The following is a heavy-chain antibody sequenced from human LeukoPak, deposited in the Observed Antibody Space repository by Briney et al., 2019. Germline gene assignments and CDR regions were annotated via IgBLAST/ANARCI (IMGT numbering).Heavy chain of an antibody. D-gene: IGHD5-12*01. V-gene: IGHV4-59*01. CDR2: IYYSGST. CDR3: ARARVATIIDY. CDR1: GGSISSYY. Sequence: SETLSLTCTVSGGSISSYYWSWIRQPPGKGLEWIGYIYYSGSTNYNPSLKSRVTISVDTSKNQFSLKLSSVTAADTAVYYCARARVATIIDYWGQGTLVTVSS. J-gene: IGHJ4*02.